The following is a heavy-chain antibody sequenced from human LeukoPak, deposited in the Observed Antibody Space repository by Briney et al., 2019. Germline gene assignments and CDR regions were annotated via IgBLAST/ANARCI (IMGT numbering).Heavy chain of an antibody. CDR2: ISGSGGST. Sequence: GRSLRLSCAASGFTFSSYAMSWVRQAPGKGLEWVSAISGSGGSTYYADSVKGRFTISRDNSKNTLYLQMNSLRAEDTAVYYCAKHTQWLVLFDYWGQGTRVTVSS. D-gene: IGHD6-19*01. J-gene: IGHJ4*02. CDR3: AKHTQWLVLFDY. V-gene: IGHV3-23*01. CDR1: GFTFSSYA.